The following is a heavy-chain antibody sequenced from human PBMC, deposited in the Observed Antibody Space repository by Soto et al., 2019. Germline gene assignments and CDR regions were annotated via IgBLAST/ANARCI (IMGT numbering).Heavy chain of an antibody. CDR1: GGSISSGGYY. Sequence: SETLSLTCTVSGGSISSGGYYCSCIRQHPGKGLEWIGYIYYSGSTYYNPSLKSRVTISVDTSKNQFSLKLSSVTAADTAVYYCASYAKGYCSGGSCYGRNYFDYWGQGTLVTVSS. D-gene: IGHD2-15*01. CDR3: ASYAKGYCSGGSCYGRNYFDY. J-gene: IGHJ4*02. CDR2: IYYSGST. V-gene: IGHV4-31*03.